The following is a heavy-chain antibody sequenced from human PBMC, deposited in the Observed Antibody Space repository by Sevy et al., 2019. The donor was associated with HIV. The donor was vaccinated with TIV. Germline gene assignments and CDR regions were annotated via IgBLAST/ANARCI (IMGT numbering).Heavy chain of an antibody. V-gene: IGHV3-21*01. Sequence: GGSLRLSCAASGFTFSSYSMNWVRQAPGKGLEWVSSISSSSSYIYYADSVKGRFTISRDNAKNSLYLQMNSLRAEDTMVYYCARDLTYYYDSSGYVFFDYWGQGTLVTVSS. D-gene: IGHD3-22*01. J-gene: IGHJ4*02. CDR3: ARDLTYYYDSSGYVFFDY. CDR2: ISSSSSYI. CDR1: GFTFSSYS.